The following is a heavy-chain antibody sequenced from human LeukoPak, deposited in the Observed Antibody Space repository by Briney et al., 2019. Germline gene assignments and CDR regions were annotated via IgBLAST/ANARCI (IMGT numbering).Heavy chain of an antibody. D-gene: IGHD2-2*01. Sequence: GGSLRLSCAASGFTFSSYWMSWVRQAPGKGLEWVANIKQDGSEKYYVDSVKGRFTISRDNAKNSLYLQMNSLRAEDTAVYYCAREGVGVVVPAAILDYWGQGTLVTVSS. J-gene: IGHJ4*02. CDR1: GFTFSSYW. CDR2: IKQDGSEK. V-gene: IGHV3-7*01. CDR3: AREGVGVVVPAAILDY.